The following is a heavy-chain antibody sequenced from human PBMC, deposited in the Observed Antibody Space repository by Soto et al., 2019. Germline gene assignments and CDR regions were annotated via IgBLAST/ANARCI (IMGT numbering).Heavy chain of an antibody. CDR2: INPNSGGT. V-gene: IGHV1-2*04. CDR1: GYTSTGYY. D-gene: IGHD3-10*01. J-gene: IGHJ6*02. Sequence: VKVSCKASGYTSTGYYMHWVRQAPGQGLEWMGWINPNSGGTNYAQKFQGWVTMTRDTSISTAYMELSRLRSDDTAVYYCARGSLGVYYYGMDVWGQGTTVTVSS. CDR3: ARGSLGVYYYGMDV.